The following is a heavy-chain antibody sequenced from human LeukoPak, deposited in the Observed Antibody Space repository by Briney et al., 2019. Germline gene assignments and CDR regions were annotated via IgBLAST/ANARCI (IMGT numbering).Heavy chain of an antibody. CDR2: IYYSGST. V-gene: IGHV4-39*02. J-gene: IGHJ4*02. CDR3: AREMVGGSYYGSDD. D-gene: IGHD1-26*01. Sequence: SETLSLTCTVSGGSISSSSYYWGWIRQPPGKGLEWIGSIYYSGSTYYNPSLKSRVTISVDTSKNQFSLKLSSVTAADTAVYYCAREMVGGSYYGSDDWGQGTLVTVSS. CDR1: GGSISSSSYY.